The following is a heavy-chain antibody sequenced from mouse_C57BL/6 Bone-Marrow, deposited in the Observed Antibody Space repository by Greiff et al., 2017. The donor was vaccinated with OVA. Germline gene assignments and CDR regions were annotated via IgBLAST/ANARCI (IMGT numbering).Heavy chain of an antibody. Sequence: VKLVESGAELVKPGASVKISCKASGYAFSSYWMNWVKQRPGKGLEWIGQIYPGDGDTNYNGKFKGKATLTADKSSSTAYMQLSSLTSEDSAVYFCASRGYYGSRGFDYWGQGTTLTVSS. CDR3: ASRGYYGSRGFDY. D-gene: IGHD1-1*01. V-gene: IGHV1-80*01. J-gene: IGHJ2*01. CDR1: GYAFSSYW. CDR2: IYPGDGDT.